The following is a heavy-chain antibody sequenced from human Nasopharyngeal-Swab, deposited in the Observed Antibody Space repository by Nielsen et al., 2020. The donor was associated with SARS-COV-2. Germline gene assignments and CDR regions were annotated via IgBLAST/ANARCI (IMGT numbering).Heavy chain of an antibody. CDR1: GGSISSGGYS. V-gene: IGHV4-30-2*01. D-gene: IGHD3-22*01. J-gene: IGHJ4*02. CDR2: IYHSGST. CDR3: AREVGDSSGYYLYFGN. Sequence: SETLSLTCAVSGGSISSGGYSWSWIRQPPGKGLEWIGYIYHSGSTYYNPSLKSRVTISVDRSKNQFSLKLSSVTAADTAVYYCAREVGDSSGYYLYFGNWGQGTLVTVSS.